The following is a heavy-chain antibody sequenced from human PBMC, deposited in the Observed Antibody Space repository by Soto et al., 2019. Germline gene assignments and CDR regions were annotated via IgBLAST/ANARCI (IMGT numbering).Heavy chain of an antibody. Sequence: QVQLVQSGAEVQKPGSSVKVSCKASGGTFSSYAISWVRQAPGHGREWLGGIIPIFGTAHYAQKFQGRVTITADKSTSTAYMELSSLRSENTAVYYCARDRVLRFLEWLSYGMDVWGQGTTVTGSS. CDR1: GGTFSSYA. D-gene: IGHD3-3*01. V-gene: IGHV1-69*06. J-gene: IGHJ6*02. CDR3: ARDRVLRFLEWLSYGMDV. CDR2: IIPIFGTA.